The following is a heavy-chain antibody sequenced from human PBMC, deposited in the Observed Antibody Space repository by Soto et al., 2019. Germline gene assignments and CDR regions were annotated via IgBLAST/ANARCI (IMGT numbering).Heavy chain of an antibody. V-gene: IGHV3-23*01. J-gene: IGHJ4*02. CDR1: GFTFINYA. CDR2: ISGSGDYT. CDR3: AKGPLRPYYFAY. Sequence: ELQLLDSGGGLVQPGGSLRLSCAASGFTFINYAMNWVRQAPGKGLVWVSTISGSGDYTSYADSVKGRFIISRDNSKNTFFLQMNLLRAEDTAVYYCAKGPLRPYYFAYWGPGTLVTVS. D-gene: IGHD4-17*01.